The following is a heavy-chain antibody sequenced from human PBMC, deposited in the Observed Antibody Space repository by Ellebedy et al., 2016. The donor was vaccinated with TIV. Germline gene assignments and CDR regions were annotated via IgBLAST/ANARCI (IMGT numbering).Heavy chain of an antibody. CDR2: IYYSGST. CDR1: GGSFSGNY. J-gene: IGHJ4*02. V-gene: IGHV4-30-4*01. Sequence: MPSETLSLTCAVYGGSFSGNYWSWIRQPPGKGLEWIGYIYYSGSTYYNPSLKSRVTISVDTSQNQFSLKLSSVTAADTAVYYCAREGSYFYDSSGSFDYWGQGTLVTVSS. CDR3: AREGSYFYDSSGSFDY. D-gene: IGHD3-22*01.